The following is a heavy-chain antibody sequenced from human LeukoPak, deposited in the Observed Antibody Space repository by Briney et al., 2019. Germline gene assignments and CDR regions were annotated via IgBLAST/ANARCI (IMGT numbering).Heavy chain of an antibody. V-gene: IGHV1-69*04. J-gene: IGHJ5*02. CDR1: GGTFSSCA. CDR3: VYCSGGSCFASNWFDP. CDR2: IIPSLDVA. D-gene: IGHD2-15*01. Sequence: ASVKVSCKASGGTFSSCAISWVRQAPGQGLEWMGRIIPSLDVANYAQKFQGRVTITAYKSTSTVYMELSSLKSEDTAVYHCVYCSGGSCFASNWFDPWGQGTLVTVSS.